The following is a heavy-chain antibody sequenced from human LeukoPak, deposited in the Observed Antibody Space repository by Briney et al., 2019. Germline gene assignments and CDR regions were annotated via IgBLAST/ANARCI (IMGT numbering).Heavy chain of an antibody. CDR3: ATPGAYGSGSYYKYYFDY. D-gene: IGHD3-10*01. CDR1: GYTFTSYA. Sequence: ASVKVSCKASGYTFTSYAMHWVRQAPGQRLEWMGWINAGNGNTKYSQEFQGRVTMTEDTSTDTACMELSSLRSEDTAVYYCATPGAYGSGSYYKYYFDYWGQGTLVTVSS. V-gene: IGHV1-3*03. CDR2: INAGNGNT. J-gene: IGHJ4*02.